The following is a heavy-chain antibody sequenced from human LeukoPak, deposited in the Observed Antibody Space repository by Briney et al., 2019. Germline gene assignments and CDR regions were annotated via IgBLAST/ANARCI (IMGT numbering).Heavy chain of an antibody. Sequence: PGGSLRLSCAASGFTFSSYGMHWVRQAPGKGLEWVAVISYDGSNKYYADSVKGRFTISRDNSKNTLYLQMNSLRAEDTAVYYCAKDDTYSSSFDYWGQGTLVTVSS. CDR2: ISYDGSNK. CDR3: AKDDTYSSSFDY. J-gene: IGHJ4*02. CDR1: GFTFSSYG. D-gene: IGHD6-13*01. V-gene: IGHV3-30*18.